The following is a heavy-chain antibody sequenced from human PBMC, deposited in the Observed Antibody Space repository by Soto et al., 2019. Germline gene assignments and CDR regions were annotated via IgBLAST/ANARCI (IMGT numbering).Heavy chain of an antibody. Sequence: ASVKVSCKASGYTFISFGISWVRQAPGQGLEWMGWISAYNGNTNYAQKLQGRVTMTTDTSTSTAYMELRSLRSDDTAVYYCARDLDDYVWGSYHSPDAFDIWG. V-gene: IGHV1-18*01. J-gene: IGHJ3*02. CDR2: ISAYNGNT. CDR3: ARDLDDYVWGSYHSPDAFDI. CDR1: GYTFISFG. D-gene: IGHD3-16*02.